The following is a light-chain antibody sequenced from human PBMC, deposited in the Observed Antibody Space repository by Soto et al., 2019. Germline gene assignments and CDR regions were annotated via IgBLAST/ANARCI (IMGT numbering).Light chain of an antibody. J-gene: IGKJ2*01. CDR1: QSVTTY. V-gene: IGKV3-11*01. Sequence: EIVLTQSPATLSSYPGERATLPCRASQSVTTYLAWYQQKPGQAPRLLIYDASNRATGIPARFSGSGSGTDFTLTISSLEPEDFAVYYCQQRSTWPYTFGQGTKLEIQ. CDR3: QQRSTWPYT. CDR2: DAS.